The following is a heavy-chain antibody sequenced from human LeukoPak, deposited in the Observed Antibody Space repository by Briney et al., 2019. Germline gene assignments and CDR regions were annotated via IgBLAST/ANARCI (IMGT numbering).Heavy chain of an antibody. J-gene: IGHJ3*02. CDR1: GFTFSDYY. Sequence: GGSLRLSCAASGFTFSDYYMNWIRQAPGKGLEWVSYISSSGSTIYYADSVKGRFTISRDNAKKSLYLQMNSLRAEDTAVYYCAGPYCGGDCYHDAFDIWGQGAMVTVSS. CDR2: ISSSGSTI. D-gene: IGHD2-21*02. V-gene: IGHV3-11*01. CDR3: AGPYCGGDCYHDAFDI.